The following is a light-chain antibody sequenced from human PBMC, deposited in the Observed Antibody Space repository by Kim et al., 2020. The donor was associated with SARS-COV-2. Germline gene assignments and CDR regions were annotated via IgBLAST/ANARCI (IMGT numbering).Light chain of an antibody. CDR3: CSYAGSYV. Sequence: SPGQSVTISCTGTSSDVGANNYVSWYQQHPGKAPKLMIYDVTKRPSGVPDRFSGSKSGNTASLTISGLQAEDEADYYCCSYAGSYVFGTGTKVPS. V-gene: IGLV2-11*01. CDR2: DVT. J-gene: IGLJ1*01. CDR1: SSDVGANNY.